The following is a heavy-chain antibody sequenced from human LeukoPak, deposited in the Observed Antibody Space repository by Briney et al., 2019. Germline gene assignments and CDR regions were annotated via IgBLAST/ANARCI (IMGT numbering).Heavy chain of an antibody. Sequence: GGSLRLSCAASGLTVGSNYMSWVRQAPGKGLEWVSVIYSGGSTYYADSVKGRFTISRDNSKNTLYLQMNSLRAEDTAVYYCARDNSGYPLGYADYWGQGTLVTVSS. D-gene: IGHD3-22*01. V-gene: IGHV3-66*01. CDR2: IYSGGST. J-gene: IGHJ4*02. CDR1: GLTVGSNY. CDR3: ARDNSGYPLGYADY.